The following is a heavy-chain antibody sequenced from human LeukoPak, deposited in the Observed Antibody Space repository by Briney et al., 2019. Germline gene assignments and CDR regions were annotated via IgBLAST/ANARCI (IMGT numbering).Heavy chain of an antibody. D-gene: IGHD6-19*01. CDR2: ISASGGST. CDR1: GFTFSSSA. Sequence: PGGSLRLSCAASGFTFSSSAMSWVRQVPGKRLEWVSGISASGGSTYYADSVRGRFTISRDNSKNTLYLQMNSLRAEDTAVYYCAKTVGPDPYSSGWTDYWGQGTLVTVSS. V-gene: IGHV3-23*01. CDR3: AKTVGPDPYSSGWTDY. J-gene: IGHJ4*02.